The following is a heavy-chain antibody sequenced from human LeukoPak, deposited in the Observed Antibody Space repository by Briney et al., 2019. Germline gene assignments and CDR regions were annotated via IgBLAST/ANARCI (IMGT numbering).Heavy chain of an antibody. CDR1: GGSISSSSYY. CDR3: ARLAYYYDSSGYYYDKPRNAFDI. CDR2: IYYSGST. J-gene: IGHJ3*02. Sequence: SETLSLTCTVSGGSISSSSYYWGWIRQPPGKGLESIGSIYYSGSTYYNPSLKSRVTISVDTSKNQFSLKLSSVTAADTAVYYCARLAYYYDSSGYYYDKPRNAFDIWGQGTMVTVSS. D-gene: IGHD3-22*01. V-gene: IGHV4-39*01.